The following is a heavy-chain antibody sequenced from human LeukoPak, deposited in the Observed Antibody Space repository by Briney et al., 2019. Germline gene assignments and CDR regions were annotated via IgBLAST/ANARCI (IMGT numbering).Heavy chain of an antibody. D-gene: IGHD2-21*01. V-gene: IGHV3-7*02. CDR2: IKQDGSEK. J-gene: IGHJ3*02. Sequence: GGSLRLSCAASGFTFSYYWMSWVRQAPGKGLEWVANIKQDGSEKYYVDSVKGRFTFSRDNAKNSLYLQMNSLRVEDTAVYYCARRGGGGRSGALDIWGQGIMVTVSS. CDR3: ARRGGGGRSGALDI. CDR1: GFTFSYYW.